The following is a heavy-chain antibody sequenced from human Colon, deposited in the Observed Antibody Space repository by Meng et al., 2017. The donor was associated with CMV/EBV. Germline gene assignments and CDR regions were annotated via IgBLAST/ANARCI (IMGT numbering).Heavy chain of an antibody. CDR3: AKEFVLGTHLDH. Sequence: GSLKISCSASGFTFNTFGMHWVRQAPGKGLEWVAFIRYDGTKADYADSVTGRFTISRDNVENSLHLQTTSLRPEDSAVYYCAKEFVLGTHLDHWGQGTLVTVSS. D-gene: IGHD2-21*02. CDR2: IRYDGTKA. CDR1: GFTFNTFG. V-gene: IGHV3-30*02. J-gene: IGHJ4*02.